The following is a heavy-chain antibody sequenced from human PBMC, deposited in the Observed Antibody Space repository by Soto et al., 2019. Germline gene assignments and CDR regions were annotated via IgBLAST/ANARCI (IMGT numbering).Heavy chain of an antibody. V-gene: IGHV4-30-2*01. Sequence: SETLTLTCAVSGGSISRGGYSCSCIRQPPGKALEWIVYMYHSGSTYYNPSLKSRVTISIDRSKNQFSLKLSFVTAADTAVYYCARVPDYWGQGILVTVSS. D-gene: IGHD2-2*01. CDR3: ARVPDY. J-gene: IGHJ4*02. CDR2: MYHSGST. CDR1: GGSISRGGYS.